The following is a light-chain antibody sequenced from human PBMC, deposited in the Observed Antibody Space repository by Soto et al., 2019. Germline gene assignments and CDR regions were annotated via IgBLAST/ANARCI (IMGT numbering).Light chain of an antibody. CDR2: KAS. J-gene: IGKJ1*01. Sequence: DIQMTQSPSTLSASVGDRVTITCRASQSISSWLAWYQQKPGKATKLLIYKASSLESGVPSRFSGSGSGTEFTLTISRLQPEDFASYYCQQYNSYPWTFGQGTKVEIK. CDR3: QQYNSYPWT. CDR1: QSISSW. V-gene: IGKV1-5*03.